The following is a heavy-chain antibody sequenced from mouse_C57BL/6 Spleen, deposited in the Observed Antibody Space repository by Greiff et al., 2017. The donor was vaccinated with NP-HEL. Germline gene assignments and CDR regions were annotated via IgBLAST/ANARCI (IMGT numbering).Heavy chain of an antibody. J-gene: IGHJ2*01. V-gene: IGHV1-81*01. Sequence: VQLQQSGAELARPGASVKLSCKASGYTFTSYGLSWVKQRTGQGLEWIGEIYPRSGNTYYNEKFKGKATLTADKSSSTAYMELRSLTSEDSAVYFCARVTTEVARLYFDYWGQGTTLTVSS. CDR2: IYPRSGNT. CDR1: GYTFTSYG. CDR3: ARVTTEVARLYFDY. D-gene: IGHD1-1*01.